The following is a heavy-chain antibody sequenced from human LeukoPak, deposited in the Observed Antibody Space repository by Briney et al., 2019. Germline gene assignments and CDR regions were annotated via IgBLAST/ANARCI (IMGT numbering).Heavy chain of an antibody. CDR3: ARVPGTTAHQVDI. CDR2: ISSSSSYI. Sequence: KTGGSLRLSCAASGFTFSSYSMNWVRQAPGKGLEWVSSISSSSSYIYYADSVKGRFTISRDNAKNSLYLQMNSLRAEDTAVYYCARVPGTTAHQVDIWGQGTMVTVSS. CDR1: GFTFSSYS. J-gene: IGHJ3*02. D-gene: IGHD4-17*01. V-gene: IGHV3-21*01.